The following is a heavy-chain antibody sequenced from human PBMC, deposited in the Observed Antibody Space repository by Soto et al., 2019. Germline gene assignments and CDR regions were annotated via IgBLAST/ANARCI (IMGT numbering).Heavy chain of an antibody. D-gene: IGHD3-3*01. Sequence: PGGSLRLSCAASGFTFSGYNMNWVRQAPGKGLEWVSYISSSRSTIYYADSVKGRFTISRDNAKNSLYLQMNGLRDEDTAVYYCARDRNDFWSGYFDYWGHGTLVTVSS. V-gene: IGHV3-48*02. CDR2: ISSSRSTI. CDR1: GFTFSGYN. CDR3: ARDRNDFWSGYFDY. J-gene: IGHJ4*01.